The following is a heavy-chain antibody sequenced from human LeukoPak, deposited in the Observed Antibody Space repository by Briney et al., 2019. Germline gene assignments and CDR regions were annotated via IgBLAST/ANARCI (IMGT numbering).Heavy chain of an antibody. CDR1: GFTFSSYE. D-gene: IGHD3-22*01. Sequence: GGSLRLSCAASGFTFSSYEMNWVRQAPGKGLEWVSYISSSGSTIYYADSVKGRFTISRDNAKNSLYLQMNSLRAEDTAVYYCARGDYYDSSGYHDYWGQGTLVTASS. V-gene: IGHV3-48*03. CDR3: ARGDYYDSSGYHDY. CDR2: ISSSGSTI. J-gene: IGHJ4*02.